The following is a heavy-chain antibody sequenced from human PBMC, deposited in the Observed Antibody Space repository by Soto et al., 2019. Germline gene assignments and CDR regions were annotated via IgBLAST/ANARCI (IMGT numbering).Heavy chain of an antibody. D-gene: IGHD4-17*01. J-gene: IGHJ4*02. CDR1: GFTVSYNY. Sequence: EGQLVESGGGLIQPGGSLRLSCVASGFTVSYNYMTWVRQAPGKGLEWVSVIHSGGITNYVDSVKGRFSISRDISSNTVYLQMNSLRAEDTAVYYCASSTVIPYVDSWGQGTRVTVSS. CDR3: ASSTVIPYVDS. CDR2: IHSGGIT. V-gene: IGHV3-53*01.